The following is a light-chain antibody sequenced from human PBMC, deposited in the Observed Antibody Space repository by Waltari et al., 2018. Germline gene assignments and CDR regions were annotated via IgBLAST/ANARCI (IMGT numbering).Light chain of an antibody. V-gene: IGLV1-40*01. CDR1: GSNLGAGYD. J-gene: IGLJ2*01. CDR2: GTS. CDR3: QSYDTSLSVV. Sequence: QSVLTQPPSVSGAPGQRVSISCTGSGSNLGAGYDVHWYQQHPGKAPKLLLYGTSTRPPGVPDRFFGSQSGTSASLAITALQAEDEAEYYCQSYDTSLSVVFGGGTKLTVL.